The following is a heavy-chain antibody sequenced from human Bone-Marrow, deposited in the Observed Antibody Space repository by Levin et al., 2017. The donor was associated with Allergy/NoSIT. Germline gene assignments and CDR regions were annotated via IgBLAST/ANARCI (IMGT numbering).Heavy chain of an antibody. CDR3: ARGGGGFDY. V-gene: IGHV4-34*01. CDR1: GGSFGTDY. CDR2: INHSGDT. Sequence: RPSETLSLICTVYGGSFGTDYWSWIRQSPGRGLQWIGEINHSGDTDYNPSLKSRVTLSVDTSKNQFSLRLSSVTAADTAVYYCARGGGGFDYWGQGTLVTVSS. J-gene: IGHJ4*02.